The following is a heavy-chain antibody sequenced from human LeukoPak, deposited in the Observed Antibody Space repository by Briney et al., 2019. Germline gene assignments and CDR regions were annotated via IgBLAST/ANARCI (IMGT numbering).Heavy chain of an antibody. CDR1: GYTFTSYD. CDR3: ARAAEDIVVVVADDNWFDP. D-gene: IGHD2-15*01. V-gene: IGHV1-8*01. CDR2: MNPNSGNT. Sequence: ASGKVSCKASGYTFTSYDINWVRQATGQGLGWMGWMNPNSGNTGYAQKFQGRVTMTRNTSISTAYMELSSLRSEDTAVYYCARAAEDIVVVVADDNWFDPWGQGTLVTVSS. J-gene: IGHJ5*02.